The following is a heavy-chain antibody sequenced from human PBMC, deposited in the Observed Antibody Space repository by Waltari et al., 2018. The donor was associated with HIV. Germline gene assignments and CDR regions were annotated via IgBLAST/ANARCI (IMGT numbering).Heavy chain of an antibody. Sequence: QVQLVQSGAEVKKHVPSLKVPCQFSGYILTELATRWVRQAPGEGLEWMGGFDPDNRETIYAQKCQGRVTMTEDTSTDTTYMELSSLRSEDTAVYYCATTRQWLVHSGLDVWGQGTTVTVSS. J-gene: IGHJ6*02. CDR1: GYILTELA. CDR3: ATTRQWLVHSGLDV. D-gene: IGHD6-19*01. V-gene: IGHV1-24*01. CDR2: FDPDNRET.